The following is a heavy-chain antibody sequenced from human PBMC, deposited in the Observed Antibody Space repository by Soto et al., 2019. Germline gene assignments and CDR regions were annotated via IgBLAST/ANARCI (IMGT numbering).Heavy chain of an antibody. CDR3: ARVSYGSFGC. CDR2: IYYSGST. J-gene: IGHJ6*01. V-gene: IGHV4-31*03. CDR1: GGSISSGGYY. D-gene: IGHD5-18*01. Sequence: TVSGGSISSGGYYWGWIRQHPGKGLEWIGYIYYSGSTYYNPSLKSRVTISVDTSKNQFSLKLSSVTAADTAVYYCARVSYGSFGCWGQVTMVTVAS.